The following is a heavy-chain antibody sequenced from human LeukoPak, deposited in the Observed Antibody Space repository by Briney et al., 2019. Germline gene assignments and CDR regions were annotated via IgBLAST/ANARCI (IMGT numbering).Heavy chain of an antibody. CDR1: GYSISSGYY. CDR2: IYYSGST. V-gene: IGHV4-61*01. J-gene: IGHJ2*01. Sequence: SETLSLTCTVSGYSISSGYYWSWIRQPPGKGLEWIGYIYYSGSTNYNPSLKSRVTISVDTSKNQFSLKLSSVTAADTAVYYCARQQLVTGWYFDLWGRGTLVTVSS. D-gene: IGHD6-13*01. CDR3: ARQQLVTGWYFDL.